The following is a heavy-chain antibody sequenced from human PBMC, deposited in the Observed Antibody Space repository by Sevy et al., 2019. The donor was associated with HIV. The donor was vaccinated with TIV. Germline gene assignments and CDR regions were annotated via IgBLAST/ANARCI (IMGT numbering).Heavy chain of an antibody. CDR1: GYTFTSYG. CDR2: ISAYNGNT. J-gene: IGHJ6*02. V-gene: IGHV1-18*01. Sequence: ALVKVSCKASGYTFTSYGISWVRQAPGQGLEWVGWISAYNGNTNYAQKLQGRVTMTTDTSTSIAYMELRSLRSDDTAVYYCARTRQSYYYGMDVWGQGTTVTVSS. CDR3: ARTRQSYYYGMDV.